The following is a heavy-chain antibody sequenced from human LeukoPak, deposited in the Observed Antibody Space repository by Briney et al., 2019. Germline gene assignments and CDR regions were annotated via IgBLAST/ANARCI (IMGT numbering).Heavy chain of an antibody. D-gene: IGHD3-10*01. CDR1: GFTVSSNY. V-gene: IGHV3-23*01. CDR2: IGGTSSAT. J-gene: IGHJ3*02. CDR3: AKDQVGGIPDAFDI. Sequence: GGSLRLSCAASGFTVSSNYMTWVRQAPGKGLEWVSGIGGTSSATYYADSVRGRFTISRDNSKDTLYLQMDSLRAEDTAIYYCAKDQVGGIPDAFDIWGQGTMVAVSS.